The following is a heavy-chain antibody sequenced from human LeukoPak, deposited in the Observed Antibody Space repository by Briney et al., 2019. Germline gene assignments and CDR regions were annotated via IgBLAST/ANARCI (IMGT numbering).Heavy chain of an antibody. D-gene: IGHD6-19*01. J-gene: IGHJ4*02. CDR3: ARGSPAQQWLVTRTNFDY. V-gene: IGHV4-34*01. CDR2: INHSGST. CDR1: GGSFSVYY. Sequence: SETLSLTCAVYGGSFSVYYWSWIRQPPGKGLEWIGEINHSGSTNYNPSLKSRVTISVDTSKNQFSLKLSSVTAADTAVYYCARGSPAQQWLVTRTNFDYWGQGTLVTVSS.